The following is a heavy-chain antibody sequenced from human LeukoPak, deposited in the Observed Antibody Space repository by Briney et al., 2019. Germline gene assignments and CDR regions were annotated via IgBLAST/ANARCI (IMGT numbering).Heavy chain of an antibody. J-gene: IGHJ4*02. Sequence: ASVKVSCKASGYTFTSYGISWVRQAPGQGLEWMGWISAYNGNTNYAQKLQGRVTMTTDTSTSTAYMELRSLRSDDTAVYYCAVAITIFGVVGFDYWGQGTLVTVSS. CDR3: AVAITIFGVVGFDY. CDR2: ISAYNGNT. D-gene: IGHD3-3*01. V-gene: IGHV1-18*01. CDR1: GYTFTSYG.